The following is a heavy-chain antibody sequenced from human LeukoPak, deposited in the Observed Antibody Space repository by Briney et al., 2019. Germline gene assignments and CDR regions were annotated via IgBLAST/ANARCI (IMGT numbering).Heavy chain of an antibody. CDR2: ISAYNGNT. Sequence: ASVKVSCKASGYTFTSYGISWVRQAPGQGLEWMGWISAYNGNTNYAQKLQGRVTMTTDTSTSTAYMELRSLRSDDTAVYYCARESYCSSTSCYSDYYYYGMDVWGQGTTVTVTS. J-gene: IGHJ6*02. D-gene: IGHD2-2*01. CDR3: ARESYCSSTSCYSDYYYYGMDV. CDR1: GYTFTSYG. V-gene: IGHV1-18*01.